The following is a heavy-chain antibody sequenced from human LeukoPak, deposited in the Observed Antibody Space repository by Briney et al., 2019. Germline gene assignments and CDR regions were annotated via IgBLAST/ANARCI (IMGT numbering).Heavy chain of an antibody. V-gene: IGHV3-53*04. CDR2: IYSGGST. Sequence: GGSLRLSCAASGFTVSSNYMSWVRQAPGKGLEWVSVIYSGGSTYYADSVKGRFTISRHNSKNTLYLQMNSLRAEDTAVYYCARVSSSGSLHFDHWGQGTLVTVSS. J-gene: IGHJ4*02. D-gene: IGHD3-22*01. CDR3: ARVSSSGSLHFDH. CDR1: GFTVSSNY.